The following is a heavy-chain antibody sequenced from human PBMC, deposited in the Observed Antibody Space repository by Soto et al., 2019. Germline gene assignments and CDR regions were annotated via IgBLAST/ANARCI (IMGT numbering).Heavy chain of an antibody. V-gene: IGHV4-34*01. J-gene: IGHJ4*02. Sequence: PSETLSLTCAVYGGSFSGYYWSWIRQPPGKGLEWIGEINHSGSTNYNPSLKSRVTISVDTSKNQFSLKLSSVTAADTAVYYCARGVWGYDFWSGYFLFDFRGQRSLVTGSS. CDR1: GGSFSGYY. D-gene: IGHD3-3*01. CDR3: ARGVWGYDFWSGYFLFDF. CDR2: INHSGST.